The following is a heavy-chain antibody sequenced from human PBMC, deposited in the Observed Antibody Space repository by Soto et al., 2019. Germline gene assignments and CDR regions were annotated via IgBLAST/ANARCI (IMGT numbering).Heavy chain of an antibody. J-gene: IGHJ4*02. CDR2: IIPIFGTA. V-gene: IGHV1-69*13. CDR3: ARDITGYYDSSGYHY. D-gene: IGHD3-22*01. CDR1: GGTFSSYA. Sequence: SVKVSCKASGGTFSSYAISWVRQAPGQGLEWMGGIIPIFGTANYAQRFQGRVTITADESTSTAYMELSSLRSEDTAVYYCARDITGYYDSSGYHYWGQGTLVTVSS.